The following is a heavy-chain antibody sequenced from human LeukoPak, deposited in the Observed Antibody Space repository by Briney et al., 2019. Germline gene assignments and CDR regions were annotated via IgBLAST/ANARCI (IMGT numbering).Heavy chain of an antibody. CDR3: ARTPQTSSIAEQ. J-gene: IGHJ4*02. Sequence: PSETLSLTCTVSGGSISSSSYYWGWIRQPPGKGLEWIGSIYYSGSTYSNPSLKSRVTISVDTSKNQFSLKLSSVTAADTAVYYCARTPQTSSIAEQWGQGTLVTVSS. V-gene: IGHV4-39*07. D-gene: IGHD6-6*01. CDR2: IYYSGST. CDR1: GGSISSSSYY.